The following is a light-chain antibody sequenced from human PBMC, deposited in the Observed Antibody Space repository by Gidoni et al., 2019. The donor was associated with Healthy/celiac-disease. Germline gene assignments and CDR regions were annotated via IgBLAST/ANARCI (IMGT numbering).Light chain of an antibody. Sequence: IVLTQSPGTLSLSPGERATLPCRASQSVSSSYLAWYQQKPGQAPRLLIYGASSRATGIPDRFSGSGSGTDFTLTISRLEPEDFAVYYCQQYGSSPLTCGGXTKVEIK. V-gene: IGKV3-20*01. J-gene: IGKJ4*01. CDR1: QSVSSSY. CDR3: QQYGSSPLT. CDR2: GAS.